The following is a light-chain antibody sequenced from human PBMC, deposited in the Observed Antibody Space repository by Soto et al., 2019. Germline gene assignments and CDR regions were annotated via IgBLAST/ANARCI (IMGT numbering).Light chain of an antibody. V-gene: IGKV3-11*01. J-gene: IGKJ3*01. Sequence: EIVLTQSPATLSLSPGERATLSCRASQSVSSYLAWYQQKPGQAPSLLIYDASNRATGIPARFSGSGSGTDFTLTISSLEPEDFAVYDCQQRSNWPGFTFGPGTQVDIK. CDR1: QSVSSY. CDR2: DAS. CDR3: QQRSNWPGFT.